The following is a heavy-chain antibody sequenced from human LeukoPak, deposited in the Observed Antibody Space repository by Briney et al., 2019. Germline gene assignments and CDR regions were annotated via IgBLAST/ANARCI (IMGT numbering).Heavy chain of an antibody. V-gene: IGHV1-69*01. CDR3: ARDFRGIDPFDY. J-gene: IGHJ4*02. CDR1: GGTFSSYA. Sequence: SVKVSCKASGGTFSSYAISWVRQAPGQGLEWMGGIIPIFGTANYAQKFQGRVTITADESTSTAYMELSSLRSEDTAVYYCARDFRGIDPFDYWGQGTLVTVSS. CDR2: IIPIFGTA. D-gene: IGHD5-12*01.